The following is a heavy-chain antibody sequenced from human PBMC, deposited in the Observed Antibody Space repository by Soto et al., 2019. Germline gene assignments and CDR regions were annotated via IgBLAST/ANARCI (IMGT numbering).Heavy chain of an antibody. Sequence: SETLSLTCTVSGGAIRNSIYYWGWIRQPPGKGLEWIGTIYYDGSVAYSPSLKSRVTLSVDTSRNHFSVKINSVSAADTAVYFCARHRIAVAGPLDYWGQGTLVTVSS. CDR3: ARHRIAVAGPLDY. J-gene: IGHJ4*02. V-gene: IGHV4-39*01. CDR1: GGAIRNSIYY. D-gene: IGHD6-19*01. CDR2: IYYDGSV.